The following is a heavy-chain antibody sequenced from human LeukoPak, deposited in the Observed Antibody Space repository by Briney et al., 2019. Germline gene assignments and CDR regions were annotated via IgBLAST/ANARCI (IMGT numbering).Heavy chain of an antibody. CDR1: GGSISSSNW. CDR3: AKQQLVRLPYYYYYYMDV. Sequence: SGTLSLTCAVSGGSISSSNWWSWVRQPPGKGLEWIGEIYHSGSTNYNPSLKSRVTISVDKSKNQFSLKLSSVTAADTAVYYCAKQQLVRLPYYYYYYMDVWGKGTTVTVSS. J-gene: IGHJ6*03. D-gene: IGHD6-6*01. V-gene: IGHV4-4*02. CDR2: IYHSGST.